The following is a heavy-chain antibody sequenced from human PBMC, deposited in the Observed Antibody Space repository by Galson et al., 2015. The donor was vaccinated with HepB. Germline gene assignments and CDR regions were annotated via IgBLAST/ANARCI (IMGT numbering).Heavy chain of an antibody. CDR2: ISTNGATT. D-gene: IGHD6-19*01. CDR3: AKVFPEKTDGWYRQALYYFDS. CDR1: GLSFSTYT. J-gene: IGHJ4*01. Sequence: SLRLSCAASGLSFSTYTMSWVRQSPGRGLQWVSYISTNGATTYYTDSVKGRFTVARDNARNTVYLQMNSLRADDTAIYFCAKVFPEKTDGWYRQALYYFDSWGHGTRVTVSS. V-gene: IGHV3-11*01.